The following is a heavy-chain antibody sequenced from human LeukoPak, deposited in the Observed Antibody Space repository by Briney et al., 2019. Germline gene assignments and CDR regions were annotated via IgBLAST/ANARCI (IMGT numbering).Heavy chain of an antibody. CDR3: ATNTYCSGGSCYYVFAFDI. CDR1: GGSVSSGSYY. Sequence: PSETLSLTCTVSGGSVSSGSYYWSWIRQPPGKGLEWIGYIYYSGSTNYNPSLKSRVTISVDTSKNQFSLKLSSVTAADTAVYYCATNTYCSGGSCYYVFAFDIWGQGTMATVSS. CDR2: IYYSGST. D-gene: IGHD2-15*01. J-gene: IGHJ3*02. V-gene: IGHV4-61*01.